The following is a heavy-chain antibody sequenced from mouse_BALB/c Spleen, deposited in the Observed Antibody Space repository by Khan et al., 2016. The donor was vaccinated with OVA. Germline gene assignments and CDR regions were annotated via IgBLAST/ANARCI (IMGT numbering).Heavy chain of an antibody. Sequence: VQLQQSGAELVRPGVSVKISCKGSGYTFTDYAMYWVKQSHAKSLEWIGVISTHYGDASYNQKFKGKATMTVDKSSSTAYMELARLTSEDSAIXCCGRGSDEYRFAYWGQGTLVTVSA. V-gene: IGHV1S137*01. CDR2: ISTHYGDA. D-gene: IGHD2-10*02. CDR1: GYTFTDYA. J-gene: IGHJ3*01. CDR3: GRGSDEYRFAY.